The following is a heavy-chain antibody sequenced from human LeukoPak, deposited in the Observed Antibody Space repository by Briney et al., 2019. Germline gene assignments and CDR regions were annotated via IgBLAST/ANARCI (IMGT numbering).Heavy chain of an antibody. CDR1: GFTVSNCW. J-gene: IGHJ4*02. CDR3: ARSFDYVWGRD. Sequence: GGSLRLSCAASGFTVSNCWMSWVRPAPGEGLEWVANMKPDGSEKNYVDSVKGRFTISRDNAKNSLYLQMNSLRAEDTAVYYCARSFDYVWGRDWGQGTLVTVSS. CDR2: MKPDGSEK. D-gene: IGHD3-16*01. V-gene: IGHV3-7*01.